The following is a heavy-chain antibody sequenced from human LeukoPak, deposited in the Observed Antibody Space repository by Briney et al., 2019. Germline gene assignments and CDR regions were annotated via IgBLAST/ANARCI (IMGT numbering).Heavy chain of an antibody. D-gene: IGHD5-18*01. CDR2: IYYSGST. Sequence: WGTLSLTCTVSGGSISSGSNYWGWIAQPPGKGLEGLGSIYYSGSTYYNPSLKSRVTISVDTSKNQFSLKLSSVTAADTAVYYCVGYSYGRETFDYWGQGTLVTVSS. CDR3: VGYSYGRETFDY. CDR1: GGSISSGSNY. J-gene: IGHJ4*02. V-gene: IGHV4-39*01.